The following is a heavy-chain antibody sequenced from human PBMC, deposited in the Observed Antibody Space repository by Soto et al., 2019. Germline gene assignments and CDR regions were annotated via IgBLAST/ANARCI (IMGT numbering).Heavy chain of an antibody. D-gene: IGHD2-15*01. CDR3: ARCYCSVGSCFTCWQFDL. CDR2: ISVEKGDT. Sequence: QVQVVQSGAEVKKPGASVKVACKASGYTFSTFGMSWVRQAPGQGLEWMGWISVEKGDTNSAQKFQDRVTMTTDTSTGTAYLELRSLTSDDTAVYYCARCYCSVGSCFTCWQFDLWGRGTVVTVSS. V-gene: IGHV1-18*01. J-gene: IGHJ2*01. CDR1: GYTFSTFG.